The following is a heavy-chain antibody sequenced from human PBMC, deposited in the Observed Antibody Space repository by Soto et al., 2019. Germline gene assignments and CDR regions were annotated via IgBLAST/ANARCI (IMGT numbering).Heavy chain of an antibody. CDR1: GFTFSSYG. CDR2: IWYDGSNT. Sequence: PGGSLRLSCAASGFTFSSYGMHWVRQAPGKGLEWVAVIWYDGSNTHYTDSVKGRFTISRDNSKNTLYLQMNSLRAEDTAVYYCAKDRDRDFWLYGMDVWGQRTTVTVSS. V-gene: IGHV3-33*06. J-gene: IGHJ6*01. D-gene: IGHD3-3*01. CDR3: AKDRDRDFWLYGMDV.